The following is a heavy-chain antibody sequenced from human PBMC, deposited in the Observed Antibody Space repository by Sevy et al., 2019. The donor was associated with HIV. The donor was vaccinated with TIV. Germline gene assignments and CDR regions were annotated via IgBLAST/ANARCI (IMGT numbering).Heavy chain of an antibody. CDR2: VYWNDNK. J-gene: IGHJ4*02. D-gene: IGHD3-22*01. V-gene: IGHV2-5*01. CDR1: GFSLSTSGVG. Sequence: SGPTLVNPTQTLTLTCTFSGFSLSTSGVGVGWIRQPPGKALECLALVYWNDNKRYSPSLKSRLTITKDTSKNQVVLTMTNMDPVDTATYYCALTYYYDSSGYPFDYWGQGTLVTVSS. CDR3: ALTYYYDSSGYPFDY.